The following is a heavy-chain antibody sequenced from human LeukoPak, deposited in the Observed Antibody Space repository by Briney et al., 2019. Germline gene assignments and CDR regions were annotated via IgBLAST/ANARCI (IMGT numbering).Heavy chain of an antibody. CDR1: GFTFSSYT. J-gene: IGHJ4*02. Sequence: GGSLRLSCAASGFTFSSYTMNWVRQPPGKGLEWVSNIGTSSTTIYYADSVKGRFTISRDNAKNSLYLQMNSLRAEDTAVYYCARDSPPILGYCSSTSCYGDGFDYWGQGTLVTVSS. CDR3: ARDSPPILGYCSSTSCYGDGFDY. D-gene: IGHD2-2*01. V-gene: IGHV3-48*01. CDR2: IGTSSTTI.